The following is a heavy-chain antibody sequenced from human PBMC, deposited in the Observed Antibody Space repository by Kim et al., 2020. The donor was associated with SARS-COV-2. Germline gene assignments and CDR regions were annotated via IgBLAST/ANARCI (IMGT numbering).Heavy chain of an antibody. J-gene: IGHJ4*02. CDR2: IYYSGST. D-gene: IGHD3-10*01. Sequence: SETLSLPCTVSGGSISSGGYYWSWIRQHPGKGLEWIGYIYYSGSTYYNPSLKSRVTISVDTSKNQFYLKLSSVTAADTAVYYCARVPGTYGSGSYYNGAFDHGRQGTLVTVSS. CDR3: ARVPGTYGSGSYYNGAFDH. V-gene: IGHV4-31*03. CDR1: GGSISSGGYY.